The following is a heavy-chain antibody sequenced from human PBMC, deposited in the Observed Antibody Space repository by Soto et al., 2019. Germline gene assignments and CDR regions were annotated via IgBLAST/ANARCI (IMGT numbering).Heavy chain of an antibody. V-gene: IGHV3-30-3*01. J-gene: IGHJ4*02. CDR2: ISYDGSNK. CDR1: GFTFSSYA. D-gene: IGHD6-19*01. CDR3: ARALFLDSSGWQFFDY. Sequence: GGSLRLSCAAAGFTFSSYAMHCVRQAPGKGLEWVAVISYDGSNKYYADSVKGRFTISRDKSKNTLYLQMNSLRAEDTAVYYCARALFLDSSGWQFFDYWGQGTLVSVSS.